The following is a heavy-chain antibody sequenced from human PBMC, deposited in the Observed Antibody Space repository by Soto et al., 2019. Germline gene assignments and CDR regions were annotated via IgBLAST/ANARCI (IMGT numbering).Heavy chain of an antibody. J-gene: IGHJ4*02. V-gene: IGHV4-28*01. CDR3: TRKTGGYYFFEY. CDR2: ISSGGAT. CDR1: GTSISGDYW. Sequence: SETLSLTCAVSGTSISGDYWWGWIRQTPGKGLEWIGYISSGGATHYNPSLGSRLTMSVDTSRSQFSLKLSSVTAVDAALYYCTRKTGGYYFFEYWGRETLVTVSS. D-gene: IGHD2-8*02.